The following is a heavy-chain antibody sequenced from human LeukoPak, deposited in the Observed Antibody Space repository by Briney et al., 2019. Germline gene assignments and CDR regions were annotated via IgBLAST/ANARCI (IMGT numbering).Heavy chain of an antibody. V-gene: IGHV3-53*01. CDR2: IYSGGST. Sequence: PGGSLRLSCAASGFTVSSDYMSWVRQPPGKGLEWVSVIYSGGSTNYADSVKGRFTISRDNSMNTLYLQMNSLRAEATAVYYCVRVDDYGDYPYYFDSWGQGTLVTVSS. D-gene: IGHD4-17*01. J-gene: IGHJ4*02. CDR3: VRVDDYGDYPYYFDS. CDR1: GFTVSSDY.